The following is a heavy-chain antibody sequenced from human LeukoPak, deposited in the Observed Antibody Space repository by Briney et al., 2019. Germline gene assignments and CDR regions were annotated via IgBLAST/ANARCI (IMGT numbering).Heavy chain of an antibody. Sequence: SETLSLTCTVSGGSISSSSYYWGWIRQPPGKGLEWIGSIYYSGSTYYNPSLKSRVTISVDTSKNQFSLKLSSVTAADTAVYYCVRPNWLYYFDYWGQGTLVTVSS. D-gene: IGHD7-27*01. J-gene: IGHJ4*02. CDR1: GGSISSSSYY. CDR2: IYYSGST. CDR3: VRPNWLYYFDY. V-gene: IGHV4-39*01.